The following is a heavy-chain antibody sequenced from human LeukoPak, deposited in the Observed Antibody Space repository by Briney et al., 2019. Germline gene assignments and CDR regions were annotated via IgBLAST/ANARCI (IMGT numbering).Heavy chain of an antibody. CDR2: IGSSGSPI. CDR1: GGSFSGHY. D-gene: IGHD5-24*01. Sequence: LSLTCAVSGGSFSGHYWNWIRQAPGKGLEWVSYIGSSGSPIYYADSVKGRFTISRDNAKNSLYLQMNSLRAEDTAVYYCARGGYIEIATVFDYWGQGTLVSVSS. J-gene: IGHJ4*02. CDR3: ARGGYIEIATVFDY. V-gene: IGHV3-11*04.